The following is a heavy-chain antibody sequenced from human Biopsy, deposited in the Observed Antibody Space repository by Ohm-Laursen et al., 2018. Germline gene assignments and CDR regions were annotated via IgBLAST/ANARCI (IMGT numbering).Heavy chain of an antibody. V-gene: IGHV3-23*01. CDR2: ITSSGGST. CDR3: AKQGATILSSFDS. Sequence: SLRLSCSASGFTFSNYDMSWVRQAPGKGLEWVSTITSSGGSTYFADSVKGRFTISRDNSKNRLYLQMNSLRGEDTAVYYCAKQGATILSSFDSWGQGTLVTVSS. J-gene: IGHJ5*01. CDR1: GFTFSNYD. D-gene: IGHD3-9*01.